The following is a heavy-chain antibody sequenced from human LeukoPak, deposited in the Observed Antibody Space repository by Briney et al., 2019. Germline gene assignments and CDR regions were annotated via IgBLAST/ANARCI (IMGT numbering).Heavy chain of an antibody. V-gene: IGHV3-7*01. J-gene: IGHJ6*02. CDR1: GFTSSSYW. CDR3: ARDRYQSGSYSYYYYYGMDV. CDR2: IKQDGSEK. Sequence: GGSLRLSCAASGFTSSSYWMSWVRQAPGKGLEWVANIKQDGSEKYYVDSVKGRFTISRDNAKNSLYLQMNSLRAEDTAVYYCARDRYQSGSYSYYYYYGMDVWGQGTTVTVSS. D-gene: IGHD1-26*01.